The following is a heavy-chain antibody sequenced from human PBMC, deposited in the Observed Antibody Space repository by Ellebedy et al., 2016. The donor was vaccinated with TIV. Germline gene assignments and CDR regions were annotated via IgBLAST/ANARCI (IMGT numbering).Heavy chain of an antibody. J-gene: IGHJ4*02. CDR3: AVTWWPGDLWTFDY. V-gene: IGHV1-69*13. CDR1: GGTFSSYA. Sequence: SVKVSXXASGGTFSSYAISWVRQAPGQGLEWMGGIIPIFGTANYAQKFQGRVTITADESTSTAYMELSSLRSEDTAVYYCAVTWWPGDLWTFDYWGQGTLVTVSS. CDR2: IIPIFGTA. D-gene: IGHD2-15*01.